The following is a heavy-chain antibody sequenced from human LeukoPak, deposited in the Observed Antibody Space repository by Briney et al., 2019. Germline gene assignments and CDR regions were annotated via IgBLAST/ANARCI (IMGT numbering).Heavy chain of an antibody. J-gene: IGHJ6*04. CDR3: AREWLSITGPQDV. Sequence: GGSLRLSCAASGFTFSDYYMSWIRQAPGKGLEWVSYISSSGSTIYYADSVKGRFTISRDNAKNSLYLQMNNLRAEDTAVYYCAREWLSITGPQDVWGKGTTVTVPS. D-gene: IGHD1-20*01. CDR1: GFTFSDYY. CDR2: ISSSGSTI. V-gene: IGHV3-11*01.